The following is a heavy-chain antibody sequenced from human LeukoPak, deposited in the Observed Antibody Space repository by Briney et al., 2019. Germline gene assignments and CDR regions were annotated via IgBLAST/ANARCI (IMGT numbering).Heavy chain of an antibody. CDR2: TYSGGST. CDR1: GLTVNNNY. J-gene: IGHJ4*02. D-gene: IGHD1-1*01. Sequence: AGGSLRLSCAASGLTVNNNYMSWVRQAPGKGLEWVSVTYSGGSTYYADSVKGRFTISRDNSKSTLYLQMNSLRAEDTAVYYCAGQKQRTHYFDYWGQGTLVTVSS. CDR3: AGQKQRTHYFDY. V-gene: IGHV3-66*04.